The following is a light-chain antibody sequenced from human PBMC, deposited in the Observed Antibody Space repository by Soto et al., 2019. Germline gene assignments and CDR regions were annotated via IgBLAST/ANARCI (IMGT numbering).Light chain of an antibody. J-gene: IGKJ4*01. V-gene: IGKV3-15*01. Sequence: EIVMTQSPATLSVSPGERATFSCRASQSVSSNLAWYQEKPGQAPRLLIYGASTRATGIPARFSGSGSGTEFPLTISRLQSEDFAVYYCQQYDSWPLTFGGGTKVEIK. CDR2: GAS. CDR1: QSVSSN. CDR3: QQYDSWPLT.